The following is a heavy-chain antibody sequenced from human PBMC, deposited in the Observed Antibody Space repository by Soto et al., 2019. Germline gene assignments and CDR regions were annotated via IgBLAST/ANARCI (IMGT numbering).Heavy chain of an antibody. V-gene: IGHV3-11*05. J-gene: IGHJ6*02. CDR3: ARELDGIDV. Sequence: QVQLVESGGGLVKPGGSLRLSCAASGLIFSDYYMSWIRQAPGKGLEWVSYISSSGHYTKNADSVQGRFTISRDNATNSLYLQRNNLRAEDTAVYYCARELDGIDVWGQGTTVPVSS. CDR2: ISSSGHYT. CDR1: GLIFSDYY.